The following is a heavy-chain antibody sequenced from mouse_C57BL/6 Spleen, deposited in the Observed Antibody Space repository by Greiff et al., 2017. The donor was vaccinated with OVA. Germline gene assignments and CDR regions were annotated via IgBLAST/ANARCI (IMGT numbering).Heavy chain of an antibody. CDR1: GFTFSSYG. CDR2: ISSGGSYT. V-gene: IGHV5-6*01. CDR3: ARHDGSSPSWFAD. Sequence: EVQLVESGGDLVKPGGSLKLSCAASGFTFSSYGMSWVRQTPDKRLAWVATISSGGSYTSYPDSVKGRFTISRDNAKNTLYLQRSSLKSEDTAMYYCARHDGSSPSWFADWGKGTLVTVSA. D-gene: IGHD1-1*01. J-gene: IGHJ3*01.